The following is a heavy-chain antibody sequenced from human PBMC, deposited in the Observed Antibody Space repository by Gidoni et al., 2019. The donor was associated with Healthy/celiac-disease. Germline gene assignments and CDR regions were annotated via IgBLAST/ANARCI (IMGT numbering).Heavy chain of an antibody. J-gene: IGHJ4*02. CDR1: GFTFSSYA. D-gene: IGHD1-26*01. Sequence: QVQLVESGGGVAQPGRSLRLPRAASGFTFSSYAMHWVRQAPGKGLGWVAVISYDGSNKYYADSVKGRFTISRDNSKNTLYLQMNSLRAEDTAVYYCATPEESYSSFDYWGQGTLVTVSS. V-gene: IGHV3-30-3*01. CDR3: ATPEESYSSFDY. CDR2: ISYDGSNK.